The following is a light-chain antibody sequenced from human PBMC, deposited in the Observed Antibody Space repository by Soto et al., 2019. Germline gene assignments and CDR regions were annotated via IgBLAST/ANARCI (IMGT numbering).Light chain of an antibody. J-gene: IGLJ7*01. CDR3: VLYMGSGMSL. V-gene: IGLV8-61*01. CDR1: SGSVSTSSY. CDR2: STN. Sequence: QAVVTQEPSFSVSPGRTVTLTCGLSSGSVSTSSYPSWYQQTPGQAPRTLFYSTNTRSSGVPDRFSGSIIGNKAALTITGAQADDESDYYCVLYMGSGMSLVGGGTQLTVL.